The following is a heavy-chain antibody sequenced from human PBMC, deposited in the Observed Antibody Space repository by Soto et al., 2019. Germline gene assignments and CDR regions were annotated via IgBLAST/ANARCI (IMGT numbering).Heavy chain of an antibody. D-gene: IGHD3-10*01. V-gene: IGHV1-69*13. CDR3: ASGKWRDAFDI. CDR2: IIPIFGTA. Sequence: GGSVKVSFKASGGPFSSYAISLVRQAPGQGLEWMGGIIPIFGTANYAQKFQGRVTITADESTSTAYMELSSLRSEDTAVYYCASGKWRDAFDIWGQGTMVTVSS. CDR1: GGPFSSYA. J-gene: IGHJ3*02.